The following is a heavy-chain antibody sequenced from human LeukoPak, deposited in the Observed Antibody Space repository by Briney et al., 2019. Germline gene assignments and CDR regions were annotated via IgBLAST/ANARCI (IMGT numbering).Heavy chain of an antibody. CDR1: GFTFNSYA. V-gene: IGHV3-23*01. CDR2: ISGSGGST. J-gene: IGHJ5*02. Sequence: GGSLRLSCAASGFTFNSYAMSWVRQAPGKGLEWVSAISGSGGSTYYADPVKGRFTISRDNSKNTLYLQMNSLRAEDTAVYYCAKGVHCSSTSCLACFDPWGQGTLVTVSS. CDR3: AKGVHCSSTSCLACFDP. D-gene: IGHD2-2*01.